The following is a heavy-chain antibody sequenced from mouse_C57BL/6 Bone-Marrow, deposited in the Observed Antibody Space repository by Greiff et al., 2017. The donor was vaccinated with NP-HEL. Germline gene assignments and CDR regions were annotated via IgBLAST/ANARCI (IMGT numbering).Heavy chain of an antibody. D-gene: IGHD4-1*01. CDR3: ARRSWDGYHYDLDY. V-gene: IGHV5-17*01. CDR1: GFTFSDYG. CDR2: ISSGSSTI. J-gene: IGHJ4*01. Sequence: EVKLVESGGGLVKPGGSLKLSCAASGFTFSDYGMHWVRQAPEKGLEWVAYISSGSSTIYYADTVKGRFTFSRDNDKNTLFLQMTSLRSEDKDMYYCARRSWDGYHYDLDYWGQGTSVTVSS.